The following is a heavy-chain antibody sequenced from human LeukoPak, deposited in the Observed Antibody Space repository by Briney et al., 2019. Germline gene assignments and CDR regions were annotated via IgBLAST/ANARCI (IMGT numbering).Heavy chain of an antibody. V-gene: IGHV1-8*01. CDR2: MNPNSGNT. Sequence: GASVKVSCKASGYTFTSYDINWVRQATGQGLEWMGWMNPNSGNTGYAQKFQGRVTMTRNTSISTAYMELSSLRSEDTAVYYCARVPPVGQQLVTDYWGQGTLVTVSS. D-gene: IGHD6-13*01. J-gene: IGHJ4*02. CDR3: ARVPPVGQQLVTDY. CDR1: GYTFTSYD.